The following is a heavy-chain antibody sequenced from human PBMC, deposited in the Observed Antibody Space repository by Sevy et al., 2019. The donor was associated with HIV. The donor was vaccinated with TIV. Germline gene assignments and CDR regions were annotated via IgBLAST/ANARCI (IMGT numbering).Heavy chain of an antibody. CDR2: IYYSGST. D-gene: IGHD3-3*01. CDR3: ARLVRFLEWLARPLDAFYI. Sequence: SETLSLTCTVSGGSISSGDYYWSWIRQPPGKGLEWIGYIYYSGSTYYNPSLKSRVTISVDTSKNQFSLKLSSVTAADTAVYYCARLVRFLEWLARPLDAFYIWGQGTMVTVSS. CDR1: GGSISSGDYY. J-gene: IGHJ3*02. V-gene: IGHV4-30-4*01.